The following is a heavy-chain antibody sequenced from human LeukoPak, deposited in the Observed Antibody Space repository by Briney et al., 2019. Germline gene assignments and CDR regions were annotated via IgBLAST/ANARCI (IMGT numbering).Heavy chain of an antibody. Sequence: SGGSLRLSCAASGFAFNSFAMNWVRQAPGKGLEWVSSISNSDGSSHYADFVEGRFTISRDNSKNTLHLQMNSLRAEDTAVYYCAKSLGVGGYTRYKGFDQWGQGTLVTVSS. J-gene: IGHJ4*02. CDR2: ISNSDGSS. CDR1: GFAFNSFA. D-gene: IGHD3-16*02. V-gene: IGHV3-23*01. CDR3: AKSLGVGGYTRYKGFDQ.